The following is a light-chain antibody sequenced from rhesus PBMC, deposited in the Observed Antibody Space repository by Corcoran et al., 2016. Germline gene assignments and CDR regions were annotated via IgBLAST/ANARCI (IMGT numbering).Light chain of an antibody. CDR2: EVS. CDR1: QSLLDSEDGNTY. V-gene: IGKV2-104*02. CDR3: RQGIEFPPWT. J-gene: IGKJ1*01. Sequence: DIVMTQTPLSLPVTPGEPASISCRSSQSLLDSEDGNTYLDWYLQKPGQSPQLLIYEVSNRASGVPGRFGGSGSDIDFTLKISRVEAEDVGIYYCRQGIEFPPWTLGQGTKVEIK.